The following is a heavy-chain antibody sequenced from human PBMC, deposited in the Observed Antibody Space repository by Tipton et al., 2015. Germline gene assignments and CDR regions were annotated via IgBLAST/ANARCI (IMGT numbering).Heavy chain of an antibody. Sequence: GLVKPSETLSLTCSLSGDFISTYHWTWIRQPPGKEMEWIGYIDYTGRTKYSPSLKSRVTISVDTSKNQFSLKLSSVTAADTAVYYCARVGSAGGFDPWGQGTLVTVSS. J-gene: IGHJ5*02. CDR2: IDYTGRT. CDR3: ARVGSAGGFDP. D-gene: IGHD3-10*01. CDR1: GDFISTYH. V-gene: IGHV4-59*01.